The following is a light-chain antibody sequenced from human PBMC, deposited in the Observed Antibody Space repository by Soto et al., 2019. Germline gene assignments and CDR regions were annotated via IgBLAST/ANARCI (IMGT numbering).Light chain of an antibody. J-gene: IGLJ1*01. CDR2: DVT. Sequence: QSALTQPASVSGSPGQSITISCTGTSSDVGGYNYVSWYQQHPVKAPKLMIYDVTNRPSGVSDRFSGSKSDNTASLTISGLQAEDEADYYCSSYTSSSTPYVFGPGTKLTVL. CDR1: SSDVGGYNY. CDR3: SSYTSSSTPYV. V-gene: IGLV2-14*01.